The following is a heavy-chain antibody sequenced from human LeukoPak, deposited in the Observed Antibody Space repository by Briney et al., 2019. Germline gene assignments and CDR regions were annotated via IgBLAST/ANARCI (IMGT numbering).Heavy chain of an antibody. J-gene: IGHJ5*02. V-gene: IGHV3-7*01. CDR3: ARDHA. CDR2: IKQDGSVK. Sequence: GGSLTLSCAASGFTYSNYWMSWVRQAPGKGLEWVANIKQDGSVKYYVDSVKGRFTISRDNAKNSLYLQMNSLRAEDTAVYYCARDHAWGQGTLVSVSS. CDR1: GFTYSNYW.